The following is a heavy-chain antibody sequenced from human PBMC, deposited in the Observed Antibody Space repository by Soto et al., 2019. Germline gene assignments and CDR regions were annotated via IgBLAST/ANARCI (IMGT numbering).Heavy chain of an antibody. CDR1: GYSFTSYW. D-gene: IGHD3-3*02. CDR2: IYPGDSDT. V-gene: IGHV5-51*01. CDR3: ARGFTGISDPRWFDS. Sequence: GESLKIPCKGSGYSFTSYWIAWVRQMPGKGLEWMGIIYPGDSDTRYRPSFQGQVAISADTSTSTAYLQWSSLKASDTAIYYCARGFTGISDPRWFDSWGQGTLVTVSS. J-gene: IGHJ5*01.